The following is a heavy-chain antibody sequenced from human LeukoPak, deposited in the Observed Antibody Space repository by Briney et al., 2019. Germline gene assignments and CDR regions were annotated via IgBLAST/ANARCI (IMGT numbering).Heavy chain of an antibody. CDR1: GFTFSGSA. D-gene: IGHD1-26*01. V-gene: IGHV3-73*01. J-gene: IGHJ3*02. Sequence: GGPLRLSCAASGFTFSGSAMHWVRQASGKGLEWVGRIRSKANSYATAYAASVKGRFTISRDDSKNTLYLQMNSLRAEDTAVYYCAVGWDAFDIWGQGTMVTVSS. CDR2: IRSKANSYAT. CDR3: AVGWDAFDI.